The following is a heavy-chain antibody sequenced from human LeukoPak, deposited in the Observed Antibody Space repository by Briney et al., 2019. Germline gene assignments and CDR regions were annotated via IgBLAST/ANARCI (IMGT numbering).Heavy chain of an antibody. CDR3: ARQEHYYDSSGYSY. CDR2: IWYDGSNK. D-gene: IGHD3-22*01. J-gene: IGHJ4*02. CDR1: GFTFSSYG. V-gene: IGHV3-33*01. Sequence: PGGSLRLSCAASGFTFSSYGMHWVRQAPGKGLEWVAVIWYDGSNKYYADSVKGRFTISRDNSKNTLYLQMNSLRAEDTAVYYCARQEHYYDSSGYSYWGQGTLVTVSS.